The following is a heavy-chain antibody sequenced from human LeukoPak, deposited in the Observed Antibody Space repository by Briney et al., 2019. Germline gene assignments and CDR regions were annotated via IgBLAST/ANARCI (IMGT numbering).Heavy chain of an antibody. CDR1: GGSISSYY. J-gene: IGHJ5*02. V-gene: IGHV4-59*12. Sequence: PSETLSLTCTVSGGSISSYYWSWIRQPPGKGLEWIGSIYYSGSTYYNPSLKSRVTISVDTSKNQFSLKLSSVTAADTAVYYCARAGTRRYFDWLEEYNWFDPWGQGTLVTVSS. D-gene: IGHD3-9*01. CDR3: ARAGTRRYFDWLEEYNWFDP. CDR2: IYYSGST.